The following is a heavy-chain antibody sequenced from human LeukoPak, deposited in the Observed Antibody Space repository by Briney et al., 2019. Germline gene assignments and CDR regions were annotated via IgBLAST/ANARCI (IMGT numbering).Heavy chain of an antibody. Sequence: SETLSLTCTVSGGSLSSGSYYWSWIRQPAGKGLEWIGRIYTSGSTNYNPSLKGRVTISVDTSKNQFSLKLSSVTAADTAVYYCASRTIAAAGLDYWGQGTLVTVSS. V-gene: IGHV4-61*02. J-gene: IGHJ4*02. CDR1: GGSLSSGSYY. CDR2: IYTSGST. D-gene: IGHD6-13*01. CDR3: ASRTIAAAGLDY.